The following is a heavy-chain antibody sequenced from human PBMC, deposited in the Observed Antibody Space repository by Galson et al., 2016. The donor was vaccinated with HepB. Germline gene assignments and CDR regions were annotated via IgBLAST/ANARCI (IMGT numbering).Heavy chain of an antibody. D-gene: IGHD6-6*01. J-gene: IGHJ4*02. CDR3: AKDGGPEYGGSSRAPYYCDY. Sequence: SLRLSCAVSGFTSSIYAMSWVRQAPGKGLEWVSAISSSGDRVYYAYSVKGRFTISRDNSKNTLYLQMNSLRAEDAAVYYCAKDGGPEYGGSSRAPYYCDYWGQGTLVTVSS. V-gene: IGHV3-23*01. CDR1: GFTSSIYA. CDR2: ISSSGDRV.